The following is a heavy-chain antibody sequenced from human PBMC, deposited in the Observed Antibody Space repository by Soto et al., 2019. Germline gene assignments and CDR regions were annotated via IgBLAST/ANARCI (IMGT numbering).Heavy chain of an antibody. D-gene: IGHD4-4*01. V-gene: IGHV4-39*01. CDR3: ARLDYSNYGENDY. CDR2: IYYSGST. Sequence: PSETLSLTCTVSGGSISSSSYYWGWIRQPPGKGLEWIGSIYYSGSTYYNPSLKSRVTISVDTSKNQFSLKLSSVTAADTAVYYCARLDYSNYGENDYWGQGTLVTVSS. J-gene: IGHJ4*02. CDR1: GGSISSSSYY.